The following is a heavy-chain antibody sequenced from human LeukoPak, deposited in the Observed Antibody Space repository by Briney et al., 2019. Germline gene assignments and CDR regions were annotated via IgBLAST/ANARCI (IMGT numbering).Heavy chain of an antibody. J-gene: IGHJ5*02. Sequence: SETLSLTCTVSGGSISSGGYYWSWSRQHPGKGLEWIGYIYYSGSTYYNPSLKSRVTIFVDTSKNQFSLKLSSVTAADTAVYYCARRPLGNNWFDPWGQGTLVTVSS. CDR2: IYYSGST. D-gene: IGHD2/OR15-2a*01. CDR3: ARRPLGNNWFDP. V-gene: IGHV4-31*03. CDR1: GGSISSGGYY.